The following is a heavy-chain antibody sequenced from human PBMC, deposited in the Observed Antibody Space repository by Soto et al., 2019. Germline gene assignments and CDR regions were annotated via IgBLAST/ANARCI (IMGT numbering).Heavy chain of an antibody. CDR1: GFTFSSYA. V-gene: IGHV3-23*01. J-gene: IGHJ6*02. Sequence: GGSLRLSCAASGFTFSSYAMSWVRQAPGKGLEWVSAISGSGGSTYYADSVKGRFTISRDNSKGAVYLQMNSLTPEDTAVYYCAKDFKVSGGHYGSLNYYYGMDVWGQGTTVTVSS. CDR3: AKDFKVSGGHYGSLNYYYGMDV. D-gene: IGHD3-10*01. CDR2: ISGSGGST.